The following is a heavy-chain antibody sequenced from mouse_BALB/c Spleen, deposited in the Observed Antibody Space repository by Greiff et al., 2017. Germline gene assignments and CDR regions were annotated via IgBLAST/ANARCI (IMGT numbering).Heavy chain of an antibody. CDR1: GFTFSSFG. CDR3: ARDIYYDDDGTSWFAY. CDR2: ISSGSSTI. V-gene: IGHV5-17*02. D-gene: IGHD2-4*01. J-gene: IGHJ3*01. Sequence: EVMLVESGGGLVQPGGSRKISCAASGFTFSSFGMHWVRQAPEKGLEWVAYISSGSSTIYYADTVKGRFTISRDNPKNTLFLQMTSLRSEDTAMYYCARDIYYDDDGTSWFAYWGQGTLVTVSA.